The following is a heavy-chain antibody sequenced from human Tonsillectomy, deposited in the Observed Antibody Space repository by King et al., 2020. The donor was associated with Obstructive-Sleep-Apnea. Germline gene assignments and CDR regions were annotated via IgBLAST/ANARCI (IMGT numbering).Heavy chain of an antibody. CDR3: TTWGGGASNALDV. J-gene: IGHJ6*02. D-gene: IGHD1-26*01. CDR2: IRSQANTYAT. CDR1: GFSFSGSA. V-gene: IGHV3-73*02. Sequence: VQLVESGGGLVQPGGSLKLSCAASGFSFSGSAVHWVRQASGKGLEWVGRIRSQANTYATAYAASVKGRSTISREDSKNTAYLQMNSLKIEDTAMYYWTTWGGGASNALDVWGQGTTVIVSS.